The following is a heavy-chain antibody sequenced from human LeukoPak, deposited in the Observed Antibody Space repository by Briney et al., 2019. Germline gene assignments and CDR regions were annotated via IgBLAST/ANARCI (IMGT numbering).Heavy chain of an antibody. CDR2: ISGSGGST. J-gene: IGHJ6*02. V-gene: IGHV3-23*01. CDR3: AAEYYYGSGTLTGSYYYGMDV. CDR1: GFTFSSYA. Sequence: GGSLRLSCAASGFTFSSYAMSWVRQAPGKGLEWVSTISGSGGSTYYADSVKGRFTISRDNSKNTLYLQMNSLRSEDTAVYYCAAEYYYGSGTLTGSYYYGMDVWGQGTTVTVSS. D-gene: IGHD3-10*01.